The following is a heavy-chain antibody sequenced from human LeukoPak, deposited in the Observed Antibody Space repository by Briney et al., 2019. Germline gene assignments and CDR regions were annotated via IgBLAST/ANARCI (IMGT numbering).Heavy chain of an antibody. CDR3: VSAKTCGGDCYHFDY. CDR1: GFSFSRSW. J-gene: IGHJ4*02. Sequence: GGSLRLSCAASGFSFSRSWMSWVRQAPGKGLEWVANIRPDGSDKCYVDSVRGRFIISRDNAKNSLYLQMNSMRAEDTAVYYCVSAKTCGGDCYHFDYWGQGALVTVSS. V-gene: IGHV3-7*03. D-gene: IGHD2-21*02. CDR2: IRPDGSDK.